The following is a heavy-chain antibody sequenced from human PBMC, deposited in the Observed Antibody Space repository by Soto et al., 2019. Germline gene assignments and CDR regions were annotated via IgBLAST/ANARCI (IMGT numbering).Heavy chain of an antibody. Sequence: QVQLQESGPGVVKPSETLSLICTVSGGAITNYYWSWISQPPGKGLAWIGYIYETGITNYKPSLKSLVTISGAMSKRQCSLKLNSVTAADPAVDSGARCGTMSTVYNEYIDVWGKETTV. V-gene: IGHV4-59*08. CDR1: GGAITNYY. CDR2: IYETGIT. CDR3: ARCGTMSTVYNEYIDV. D-gene: IGHD4-4*01. J-gene: IGHJ6*03.